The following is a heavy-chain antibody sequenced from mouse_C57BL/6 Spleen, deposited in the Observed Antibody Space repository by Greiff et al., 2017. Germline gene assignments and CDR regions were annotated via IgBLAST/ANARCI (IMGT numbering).Heavy chain of an antibody. D-gene: IGHD1-1*02. V-gene: IGHV1-69*01. CDR1: GYTFTSYW. J-gene: IGHJ4*01. CDR2: IDPSDSYT. CDR3: ARLWYAMGY. Sequence: QVQLQQPGAELVMPGASVKLSCKASGYTFTSYWMHWVKQRPGQGLEWIGEIDPSDSYTNYNQKFKGKSTLTVDKSSSTAYMQLSSLTSEDSAVYYCARLWYAMGYWGQGTSVTVSS.